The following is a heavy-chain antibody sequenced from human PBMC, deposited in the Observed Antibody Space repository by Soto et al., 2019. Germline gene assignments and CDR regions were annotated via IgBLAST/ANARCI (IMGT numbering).Heavy chain of an antibody. CDR1: GYTFSNYG. J-gene: IGHJ4*02. Sequence: SVKVSCKASGYTFSNYGVSWVRQAPGQGLEWLGWITAYNGKTNYAHNFEGRVAMTIDTSTSTAYMELRSLRSDDTAVYYCARQHNDLWSDSPDFDYWGQGTRVTV. CDR2: ITAYNGKT. V-gene: IGHV1-18*04. CDR3: ARQHNDLWSDSPDFDY. D-gene: IGHD3-3*01.